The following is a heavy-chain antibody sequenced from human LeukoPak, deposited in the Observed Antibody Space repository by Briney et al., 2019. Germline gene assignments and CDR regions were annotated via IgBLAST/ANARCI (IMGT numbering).Heavy chain of an antibody. V-gene: IGHV3-30*02. D-gene: IGHD2-2*01. CDR2: IRDDGSNK. CDR3: AKDGVVVVPAASPYYYYMDV. CDR1: GFIFSSYG. J-gene: IGHJ6*03. Sequence: PGGSLRLSCAASGFIFSSYGMHWVRQAPCKELEGVAFIRDDGSNKYYAGSVKGRFTISRDNSKNTLYLQMNSLRAEDTAVYYCAKDGVVVVPAASPYYYYMDVWGKGTTVTVSS.